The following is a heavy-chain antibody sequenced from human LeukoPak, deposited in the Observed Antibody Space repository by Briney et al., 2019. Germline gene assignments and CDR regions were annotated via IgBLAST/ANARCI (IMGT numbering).Heavy chain of an antibody. CDR2: IYSGGST. V-gene: IGHV3-53*01. CDR3: ARWYNWNVQAFDY. J-gene: IGHJ4*02. CDR1: GFTVSSNY. D-gene: IGHD1-1*01. Sequence: PGGSLRLSCAASGFTVSSNYMSWVRQAPGKGLEWVSVIYSGGSTYYADSVKGRFTVSRDNAKNTLYLQMNSLRAEDTAVYYCARWYNWNVQAFDYWGQGTLVTVSS.